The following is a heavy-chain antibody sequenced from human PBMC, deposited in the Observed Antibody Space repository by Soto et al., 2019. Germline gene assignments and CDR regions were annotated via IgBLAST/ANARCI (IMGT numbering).Heavy chain of an antibody. V-gene: IGHV3-11*01. Sequence: QVQLVESGGGLVKPGGSLRLSCAASGFTYSDYYMSWIRQAPGQVLEWVSYISSSGSTIYYADSVKGRFTISRDNAKNALYLQMHSLRAEDRAVYYCASPTVTPHYGMDVWGQGTTVTVSS. CDR2: ISSSGSTI. CDR1: GFTYSDYY. J-gene: IGHJ6*02. CDR3: ASPTVTPHYGMDV. D-gene: IGHD4-17*01.